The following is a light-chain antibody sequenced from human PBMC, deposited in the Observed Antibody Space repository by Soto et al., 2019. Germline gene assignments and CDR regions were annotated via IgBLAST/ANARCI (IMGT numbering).Light chain of an antibody. J-gene: IGKJ1*01. CDR2: GTS. Sequence: EIVLTQSPGTLSVSPGERATLSCRASQTISSDYLAWYQQKPGQAPSLLIYGTSSRATGIPDRFSGSGSGTDFTLTSSRLEPEDSAIYYCQQYVGWTFGQGTKLEIK. CDR1: QTISSDY. V-gene: IGKV3-20*01. CDR3: QQYVGWT.